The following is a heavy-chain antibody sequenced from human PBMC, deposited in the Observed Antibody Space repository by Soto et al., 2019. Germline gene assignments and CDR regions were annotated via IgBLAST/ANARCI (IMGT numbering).Heavy chain of an antibody. CDR1: GGTFSSYA. V-gene: IGHV1-69*13. CDR2: IIPIFGTA. CDR3: ARGVVPAAQVDY. J-gene: IGHJ4*02. D-gene: IGHD2-2*01. Sequence: SVKVSCKASGGTFSSYAISWVRQAPGQGLEWMGGIIPIFGTANYAQKFQGRVTITADESTSTAYMELSSLRSEDTAVYYCARGVVPAAQVDYWGQGTLVTVSS.